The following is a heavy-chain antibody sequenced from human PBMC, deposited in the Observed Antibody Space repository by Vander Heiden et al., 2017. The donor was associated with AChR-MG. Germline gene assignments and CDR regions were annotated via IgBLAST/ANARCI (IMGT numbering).Heavy chain of an antibody. CDR1: GSTFSGYA. CDR2: ISGSGGST. J-gene: IGHJ4*02. V-gene: IGHV3-23*01. CDR3: AKGKELDTIFGAVGY. D-gene: IGHD3-3*01. Sequence: EVQLLESGGGLVQPGGSLRLSCAASGSTFSGYAMGWVRQAPGKGLELVSAISGSGGSTYYADSVKGRFTISRDNSKNTLYLQMNSLRAEDTAVYYCAKGKELDTIFGAVGYWGQGTLVTVSS.